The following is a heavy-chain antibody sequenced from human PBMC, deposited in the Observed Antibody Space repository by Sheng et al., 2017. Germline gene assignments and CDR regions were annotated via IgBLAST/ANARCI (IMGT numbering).Heavy chain of an antibody. D-gene: IGHD5-18*01. CDR2: IYHSGST. CDR1: GYSISSGYY. J-gene: IGHJ4*02. Sequence: QVQLQESGPGLVKPSEILSLTCAVSGYSISSGYYWGWIRQPPGKGLEWIGSIYHSGSTYYNPSLKSRVTISVDTSKNQFSLKLSSVTAADTAVYYCAREESRRLRGYSYGPIRNSVNDYWGQGTLVTV. V-gene: IGHV4-38-2*02. CDR3: AREESRRLRGYSYGPIRNSVNDY.